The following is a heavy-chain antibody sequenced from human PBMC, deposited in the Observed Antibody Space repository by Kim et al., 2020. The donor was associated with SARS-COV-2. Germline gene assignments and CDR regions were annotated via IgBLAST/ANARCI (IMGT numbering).Heavy chain of an antibody. Sequence: SVKVSCKASGGTFSSYAISWVRQAPGQGLEWMGGIIPIFGTANYAQKFQGRVTITADESTSTAYMELSSLRSEDTAVYYCARGRPGLYYGSGSFDIWGQGTMVTVSS. CDR2: IIPIFGTA. CDR1: GGTFSSYA. D-gene: IGHD3-10*01. V-gene: IGHV1-69*13. CDR3: ARGRPGLYYGSGSFDI. J-gene: IGHJ3*02.